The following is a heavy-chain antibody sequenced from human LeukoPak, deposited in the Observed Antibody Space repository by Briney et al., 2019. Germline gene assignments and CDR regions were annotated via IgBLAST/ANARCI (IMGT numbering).Heavy chain of an antibody. V-gene: IGHV3-23*01. CDR2: ISGSGGST. CDR3: ARDGGRLADFYFDS. Sequence: GGSLRLSCAASGFTFSSYAMSWVRQAPGKGLEWVSAISGSGGSTYYADSVKGRFTISRDNSKNTLYLQMDSLRAEDTAVYYCARDGGRLADFYFDSWGQGCLVTVSS. CDR1: GFTFSSYA. J-gene: IGHJ4*02. D-gene: IGHD3-3*01.